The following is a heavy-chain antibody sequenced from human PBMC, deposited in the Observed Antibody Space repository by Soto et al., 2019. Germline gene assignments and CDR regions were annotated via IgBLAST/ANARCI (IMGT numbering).Heavy chain of an antibody. D-gene: IGHD6-19*01. CDR3: ARDLGGWPDY. Sequence: QVQLVQSGAEVKKPGASVKVSHKASGYTFTSYAIHWVRQAPGQRLEWMGWINAGNGNTKYSQKFQDRVTITRDTSASTAYMELSSLRSEDTAVYYCARDLGGWPDYWGQGTLVTVSS. CDR1: GYTFTSYA. J-gene: IGHJ4*02. V-gene: IGHV1-3*01. CDR2: INAGNGNT.